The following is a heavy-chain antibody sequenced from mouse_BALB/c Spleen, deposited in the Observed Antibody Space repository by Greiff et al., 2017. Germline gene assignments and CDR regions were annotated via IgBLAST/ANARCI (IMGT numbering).Heavy chain of an antibody. J-gene: IGHJ4*01. D-gene: IGHD2-3*01. CDR3: ESERADGKRGHYAMDY. CDR1: GYTFTSYW. Sequence: VQLQQPGPELVRPGASVKLSCKASGYTFTSYWINWVKQSHGKSLEWIGYIDPYNGGTSYNQKFKGKATLTVDKSSSTAFMHLNSLTSEDSAVYYCESERADGKRGHYAMDYWGQGTSVTVSA. V-gene: IGHV1S135*01. CDR2: IDPYNGGT.